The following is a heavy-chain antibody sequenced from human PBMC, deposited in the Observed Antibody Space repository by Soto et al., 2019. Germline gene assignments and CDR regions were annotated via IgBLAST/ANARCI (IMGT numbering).Heavy chain of an antibody. J-gene: IGHJ6*02. D-gene: IGHD6-13*01. CDR3: ARSNIAAAGTTRYYYGMDV. V-gene: IGHV4-59*01. Sequence: SETLSLTCTVSGGSISSYYWSWIRQPPGKGLEWIGYIYYSGSTNYNPSLKSRVTISVDTSKNQFSLKLSSVTAADTAVYYCARSNIAAAGTTRYYYGMDVWGQGTTVTVSS. CDR1: GGSISSYY. CDR2: IYYSGST.